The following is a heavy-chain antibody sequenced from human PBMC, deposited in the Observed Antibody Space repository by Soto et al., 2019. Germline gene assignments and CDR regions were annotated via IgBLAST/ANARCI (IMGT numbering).Heavy chain of an antibody. J-gene: IGHJ3*02. V-gene: IGHV1-3*01. CDR3: ARGGIFDSSGYYYFSAFDI. D-gene: IGHD3-22*01. CDR1: GYTFTSYA. CDR2: INAGNGNT. Sequence: ASVKVSCKASGYTFTSYAMHWVRQAPGQRLEWMGWINAGNGNTKYSQKFQGRVTITRDTSASTAYMELSSLRSEDTAVYYCARGGIFDSSGYYYFSAFDIWGQGTKVTVSS.